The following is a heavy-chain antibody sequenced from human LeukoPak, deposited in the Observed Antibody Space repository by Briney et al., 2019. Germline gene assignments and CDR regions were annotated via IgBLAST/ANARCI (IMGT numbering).Heavy chain of an antibody. CDR1: GDPFTRIAYY. Sequence: SETLSLPCTVSGDPFTRIAYYWGWGRKTPREGLGWIATIYHRWSRYYDPSLERRVTMSIDSNRFSLKWRSVTATDSGVYQCARLPGLYSSNFDTWGRGALVIVSS. V-gene: IGHV4-39*02. D-gene: IGHD2-21*01. CDR2: IYHRWSR. J-gene: IGHJ4*02. CDR3: ARLPGLYSSNFDT.